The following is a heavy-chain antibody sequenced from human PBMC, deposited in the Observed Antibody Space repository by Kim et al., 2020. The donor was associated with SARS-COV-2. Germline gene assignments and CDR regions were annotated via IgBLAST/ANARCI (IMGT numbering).Heavy chain of an antibody. D-gene: IGHD3-10*01. Sequence: GGSLRLSCAASGFTFSSYAMSWVRQAPGKGLEWVSAISGSGGSTYYADSVKGRFTISRDNSKNTLYLQMNSLRAEDTAVYYCAKDPHYYGSGSYYKGDYWGQGTLVTVSS. CDR2: ISGSGGST. V-gene: IGHV3-23*01. CDR1: GFTFSSYA. CDR3: AKDPHYYGSGSYYKGDY. J-gene: IGHJ4*02.